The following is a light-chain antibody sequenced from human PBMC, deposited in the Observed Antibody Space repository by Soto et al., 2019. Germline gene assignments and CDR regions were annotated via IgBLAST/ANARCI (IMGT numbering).Light chain of an antibody. J-gene: IGLJ1*01. Sequence: SYELTQPPSVSVAPGQTARITCGGNNIGSKSVHWYQKKPGQAPVLIVFDENDRPSGIPERFSGSKSGTSASLAISGLQSEDEADYYCAAWDDSLNAYVFGTGTKVTVL. CDR1: NIGSKS. CDR3: AAWDDSLNAYV. CDR2: DEN. V-gene: IGLV3-21*02.